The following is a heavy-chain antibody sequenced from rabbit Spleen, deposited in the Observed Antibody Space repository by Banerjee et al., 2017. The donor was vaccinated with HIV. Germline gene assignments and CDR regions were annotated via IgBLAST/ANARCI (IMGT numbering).Heavy chain of an antibody. CDR2: IYTGSSGST. Sequence: QEQLVESGGGLVMPEGSLTLTCTASGLDFSRRYWMSWVRQAPGKGLEWIACIYTGSSGSTYYASWAKGRFTISKTSSTTVTLQMTRLTAADTATYFCARDTSSSFSSYGMDLWGPGTLVTVS. V-gene: IGHV1S45*01. CDR3: ARDTSSSFSSYGMDL. CDR1: GLDFSRRYW. J-gene: IGHJ6*01. D-gene: IGHD1-1*01.